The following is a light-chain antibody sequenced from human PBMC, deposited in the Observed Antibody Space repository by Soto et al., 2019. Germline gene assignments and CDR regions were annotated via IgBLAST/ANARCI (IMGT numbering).Light chain of an antibody. Sequence: EIVLTQSPATLSLSPGERATLSCGASQSINSNYLAWYQQKPGLAPRLVIYDTSRRAPGIPDRITGSGSGTDFTLTISRLEPEDSAIYYCQQYGSSPTFGQGTRLEIK. CDR1: QSINSNY. V-gene: IGKV3D-20*01. J-gene: IGKJ5*01. CDR3: QQYGSSPT. CDR2: DTS.